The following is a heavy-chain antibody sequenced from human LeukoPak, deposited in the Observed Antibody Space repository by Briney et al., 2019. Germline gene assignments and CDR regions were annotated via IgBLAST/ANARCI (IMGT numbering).Heavy chain of an antibody. D-gene: IGHD3-22*01. Sequence: GESLKISCKGSGYSFTTYWISWVRQMPGKGLEWMGRIDPSDSYTNYSPSFQGHVTISADKSISTAYLQWSSLRASDTAMYCCANTYYHDSSAYYPNWFDPWGQGTLVTVSS. CDR2: IDPSDSYT. V-gene: IGHV5-10-1*01. CDR1: GYSFTTYW. CDR3: ANTYYHDSSAYYPNWFDP. J-gene: IGHJ5*02.